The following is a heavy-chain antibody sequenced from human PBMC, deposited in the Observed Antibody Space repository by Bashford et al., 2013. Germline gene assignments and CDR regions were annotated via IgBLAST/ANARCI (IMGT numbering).Heavy chain of an antibody. J-gene: IGHJ3*02. D-gene: IGHD3-22*01. V-gene: IGHV4-59*12. CDR3: ARDHPYDSSGSGDDAFDI. Sequence: SETLSLTCTVSGGSISSYYWSWIRQPPGKGLEWIGYIYYSGSTNYNPSLKSRVTISVDTSKNQFSLKLSSVTAADTAVYYCARDHPYDSSGSGDDAFDIWGQGDNGHRLL. CDR2: IYYSGST. CDR1: GGSISSYY.